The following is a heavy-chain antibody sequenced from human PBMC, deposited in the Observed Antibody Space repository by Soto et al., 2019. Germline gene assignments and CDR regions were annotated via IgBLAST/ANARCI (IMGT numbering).Heavy chain of an antibody. J-gene: IGHJ4*02. V-gene: IGHV3-21*01. CDR1: GFTFSSYS. CDR3: AREIRLQDHDY. Sequence: GWSLRLSCAASGFTFSSYSMNWVRQAPGKGLEWVSSISSSSSYMYYADSVKGRFTISRDNAKNSLYLQMNSLRAEDTAVYYCAREIRLQDHDYWGQETLVTISS. CDR2: ISSSSSYM. D-gene: IGHD4-4*01.